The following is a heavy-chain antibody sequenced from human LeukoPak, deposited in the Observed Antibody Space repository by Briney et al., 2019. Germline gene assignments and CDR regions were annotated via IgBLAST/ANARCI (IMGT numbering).Heavy chain of an antibody. CDR2: IYYSGST. V-gene: IGHV4-59*01. J-gene: IGHJ6*03. D-gene: IGHD3-3*01. CDR1: GGSISSYY. Sequence: PSETLSLTCTVSGGSISSYYWSWIRQPPGKGLEWIGYIYYSGSTNYNPSLKSRVTISVDTSKNQLSLKLSSVTAADTAVYHCARGGYDPTYYMDVWGKGTTVTVSS. CDR3: ARGGYDPTYYMDV.